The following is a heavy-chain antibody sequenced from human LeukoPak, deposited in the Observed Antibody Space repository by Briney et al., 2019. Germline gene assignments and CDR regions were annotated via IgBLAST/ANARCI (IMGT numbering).Heavy chain of an antibody. J-gene: IGHJ3*02. D-gene: IGHD4-17*01. V-gene: IGHV1-2*02. CDR1: GYTFIGFY. CDR2: INPNSGGT. Sequence: ASVKVSCQASGYTFIGFYMYWVRQAPGQGLACMGWINPNSGGTNYAQRFQGRVTMTRDTSINTAYMELSRLGSDDTAIYYCARRDYADAFDIWGQGTMVTVSS. CDR3: ARRDYADAFDI.